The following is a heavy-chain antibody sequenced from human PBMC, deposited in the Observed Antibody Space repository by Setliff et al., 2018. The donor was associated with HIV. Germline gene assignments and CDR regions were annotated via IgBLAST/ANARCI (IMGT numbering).Heavy chain of an antibody. CDR2: ISAYNGNT. J-gene: IGHJ3*02. V-gene: IGHV1-18*01. D-gene: IGHD6-13*01. Sequence: ASVKVSCKASGYTFTSYGISWVRQAPGQGLEWMGWISAYNGNTNYAQKLQGRVTMTTDTSTSTAYVELRSLRSDDTAVYYCARDSNPRRSWYSGDAFDIWGQGTMVTVSS. CDR1: GYTFTSYG. CDR3: ARDSNPRRSWYSGDAFDI.